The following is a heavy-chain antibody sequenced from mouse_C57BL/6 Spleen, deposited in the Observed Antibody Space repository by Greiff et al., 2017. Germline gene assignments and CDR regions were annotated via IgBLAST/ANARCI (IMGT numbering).Heavy chain of an antibody. D-gene: IGHD3-2*02. Sequence: QVQLQQPGAELVKPGASVKLSCKASGYTFTSYWMHWVKQRPGRGLEWIGRIDPNSGGTTYNEKFKSKATLTVDKPSSTAYRQLSSLTSEDSAVYYCARWRGISGYVNYAMGYWGKGTTVTVSS. V-gene: IGHV1-72*01. J-gene: IGHJ4*01. CDR2: IDPNSGGT. CDR1: GYTFTSYW. CDR3: ARWRGISGYVNYAMGY.